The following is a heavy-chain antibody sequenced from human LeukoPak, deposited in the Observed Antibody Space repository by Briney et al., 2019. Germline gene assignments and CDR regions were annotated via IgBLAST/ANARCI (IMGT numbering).Heavy chain of an antibody. CDR2: IYHSGST. V-gene: IGHV4-30-2*01. J-gene: IGHJ6*03. D-gene: IGHD3-22*01. CDR1: GGSISSGGYY. Sequence: SQTLSLTCTVSGGSISSGGYYWSWIRQPPGKGLEWIGYIYHSGSTYYNPSLKSRVTISVDRSKNQFSLKLSSVTAADTAVYYCARAPYYYDSSGYYYFGYYYYMDVWGKGTTVTVSS. CDR3: ARAPYYYDSSGYYYFGYYYYMDV.